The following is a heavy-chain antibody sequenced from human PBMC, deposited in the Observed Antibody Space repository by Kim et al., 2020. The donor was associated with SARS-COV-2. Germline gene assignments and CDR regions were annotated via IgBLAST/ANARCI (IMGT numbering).Heavy chain of an antibody. V-gene: IGHV3-13*05. Sequence: GGSLRLSCAASGFTFSSYDMHWVRQATGKGLEWVSAIGTAGDPYYPGSVKGRFTISRENAKNSLYLQMNSLRAGDTAVYYCARGGGSYDSGAFDIWGQGTMVTVSS. CDR1: GFTFSSYD. CDR3: ARGGGSYDSGAFDI. J-gene: IGHJ3*02. CDR2: IGTAGDP. D-gene: IGHD1-26*01.